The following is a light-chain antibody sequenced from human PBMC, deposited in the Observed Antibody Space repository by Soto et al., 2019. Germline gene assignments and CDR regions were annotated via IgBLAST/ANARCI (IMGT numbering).Light chain of an antibody. J-gene: IGLJ1*01. V-gene: IGLV2-11*01. Sequence: QSVLAQPRSVSGSPGQSVTISCTVTSSDVGGYNYVSWYQHHPGKAPKLMIYDVTKRPSGVRDRFSASKSGNTASLTISGLQAEDEADYYCCSYAGSYTYVFGTGTKV. CDR2: DVT. CDR1: SSDVGGYNY. CDR3: CSYAGSYTYV.